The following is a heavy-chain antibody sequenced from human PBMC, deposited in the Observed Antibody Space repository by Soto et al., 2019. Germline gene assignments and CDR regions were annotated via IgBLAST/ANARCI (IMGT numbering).Heavy chain of an antibody. CDR3: ERGRIQLWIPPPLYYGMDV. Sequence: QVQLQESGPGLVKPSQTLSLTCTVSGGSISSGGYYWSWIRQHPGKGLERIGYIYYSVSTYYNPSLKGRVTITVDTSKNQFSLKLSYVTAADTDVYYSERGRIQLWIPPPLYYGMDVWGQGTTVTVSS. CDR1: GGSISSGGYY. J-gene: IGHJ6*02. V-gene: IGHV4-31*03. D-gene: IGHD5-18*01. CDR2: IYYSVST.